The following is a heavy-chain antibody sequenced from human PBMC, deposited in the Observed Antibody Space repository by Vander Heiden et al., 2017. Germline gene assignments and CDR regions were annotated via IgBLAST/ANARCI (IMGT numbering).Heavy chain of an antibody. CDR1: GYTFTNYG. Sequence: QVQLVQSGAEVKKPGASGKVSCKASGYTFTNYGISWVRQAPGQGLEWMGWIRTYDGNTNYAQKLQGRVTLTTDTPTSTAYMEVRSLRSDDTAVYYCASGYSYEYYFDYWGQGTLVTVSS. J-gene: IGHJ4*02. CDR2: IRTYDGNT. V-gene: IGHV1-18*01. CDR3: ASGYSYEYYFDY. D-gene: IGHD5-18*01.